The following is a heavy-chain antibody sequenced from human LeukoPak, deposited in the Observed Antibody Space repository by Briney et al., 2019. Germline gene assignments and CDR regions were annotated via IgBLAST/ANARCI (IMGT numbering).Heavy chain of an antibody. J-gene: IGHJ4*02. CDR1: GYTLTELS. CDR2: FDPEDGET. D-gene: IGHD1-7*01. CDR3: ATDLGAAGTGSQGDFDY. Sequence: ASVKVSCKVSGYTLTELSMHWVRQAPGKGLEWMGGFDPEDGETIYAQKFQGRVTMTEDTSTDTAYMELSSLRSEDTAVYYCATDLGAAGTGSQGDFDYWGQGTLVTVSS. V-gene: IGHV1-24*01.